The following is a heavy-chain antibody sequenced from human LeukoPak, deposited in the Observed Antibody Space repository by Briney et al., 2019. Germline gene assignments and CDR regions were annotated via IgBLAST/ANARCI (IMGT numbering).Heavy chain of an antibody. CDR2: ISGSHYNT. J-gene: IGHJ4*02. V-gene: IGHV3-23*01. CDR3: AKGSLDGWQVTYRYFDN. Sequence: GGSLRLSCAVSGFTFGNYDMTWVRQTPGKGLEWVSGISGSHYNTYYADSVKGRFTISRDNSKNTLYLQMDSLRVDDTAVYYCAKGSLDGWQVTYRYFDNWGQGTLVTVSS. CDR1: GFTFGNYD. D-gene: IGHD6-19*01.